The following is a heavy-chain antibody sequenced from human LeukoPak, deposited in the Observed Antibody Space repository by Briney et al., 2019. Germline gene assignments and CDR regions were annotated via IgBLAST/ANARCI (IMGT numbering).Heavy chain of an antibody. V-gene: IGHV3-49*04. CDR2: IRSKVYGGTT. J-gene: IGHJ3*02. CDR1: GFTFGDYA. Sequence: GGSLRLSCTASGFTFGDYAMSWVRQAPGKWLEWVGFIRSKVYGGTTEYAASVKVRFTISRDDSKSIAYLQMTSLKTEDAGVYYCTRFTIVGVVDAFDIWGQGTMVTVSS. D-gene: IGHD3-3*01. CDR3: TRFTIVGVVDAFDI.